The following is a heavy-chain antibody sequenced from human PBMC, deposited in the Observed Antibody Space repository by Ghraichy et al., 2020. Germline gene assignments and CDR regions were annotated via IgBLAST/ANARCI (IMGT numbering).Heavy chain of an antibody. CDR2: IYYSGST. J-gene: IGHJ2*01. Sequence: SETLSLTCTVSGGSISSYYWSWFRQPPGKGLEWIGYIYYSGSTNYNPSLKSRVTISVDTSKNQFSLKLSSVTAADTAVYYCARTYWYFDLWGRGTLVTVSS. CDR3: ARTYWYFDL. CDR1: GGSISSYY. V-gene: IGHV4-59*01.